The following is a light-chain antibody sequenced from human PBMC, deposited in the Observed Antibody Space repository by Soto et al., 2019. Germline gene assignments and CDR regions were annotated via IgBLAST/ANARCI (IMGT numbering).Light chain of an antibody. Sequence: QSALTQPASVSGSPGQSITISCTGTISDVGGYNFVSWYQQYPGKAPKLMICDVSNRPSGVSNRFSGSKSVNTASLTISGLQAEDEADYYCSSFTGSNYVFGTGTKVTVL. V-gene: IGLV2-14*03. CDR3: SSFTGSNYV. CDR1: ISDVGGYNF. CDR2: DVS. J-gene: IGLJ1*01.